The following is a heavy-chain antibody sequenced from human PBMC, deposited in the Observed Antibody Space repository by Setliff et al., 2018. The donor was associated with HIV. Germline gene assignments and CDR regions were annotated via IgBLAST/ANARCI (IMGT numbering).Heavy chain of an antibody. D-gene: IGHD3-22*01. CDR2: ILSTGERT. CDR3: AKELAASGLGYFDS. J-gene: IGHJ4*02. V-gene: IGHV3-23*01. Sequence: GGSLRLSCAASGFTFSNYAMSWVRQAPGEGREWVSAILSTGERTFYADSVKGRFTISRDNSKNTVYLQMNSLRAEDTAEYYCAKELAASGLGYFDSWGRGILVTVSS. CDR1: GFTFSNYA.